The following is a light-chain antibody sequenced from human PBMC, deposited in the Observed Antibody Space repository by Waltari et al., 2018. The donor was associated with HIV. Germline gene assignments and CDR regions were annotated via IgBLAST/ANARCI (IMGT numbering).Light chain of an antibody. Sequence: SSELTQDPAVSVALGQTVRITCQGDSLRRYYASWYQPKPGQAPVLVIYGKNNRPSGIPDRVSGTSSGNTASVTITGAQAEDEADYYCNSRDSSGNLVVFGGGTKLTVL. V-gene: IGLV3-19*01. CDR3: NSRDSSGNLVV. J-gene: IGLJ2*01. CDR1: SLRRYY. CDR2: GKN.